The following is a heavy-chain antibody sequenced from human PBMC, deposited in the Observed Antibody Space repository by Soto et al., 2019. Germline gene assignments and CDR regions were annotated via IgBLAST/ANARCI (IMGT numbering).Heavy chain of an antibody. Sequence: SVKVSCKASGGTFSSYAISWVRQAPGQGLEWMGGIIPIFGTANYAQKFQGRVTITADESTSTAYMELSSLRSEDTAVYYCARVRRDGYNDYYYYGMDVWGQGTTVTVSS. D-gene: IGHD5-12*01. CDR1: GGTFSSYA. V-gene: IGHV1-69*13. J-gene: IGHJ6*02. CDR3: ARVRRDGYNDYYYYGMDV. CDR2: IIPIFGTA.